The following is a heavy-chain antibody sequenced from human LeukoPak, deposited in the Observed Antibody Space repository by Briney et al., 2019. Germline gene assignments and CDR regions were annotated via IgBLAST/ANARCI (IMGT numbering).Heavy chain of an antibody. D-gene: IGHD3-22*01. V-gene: IGHV1-69*05. J-gene: IGHJ3*02. CDR2: IIPIFGTA. CDR1: GGTFSSYA. Sequence: GSSVKVSCKASGGTFSSYAISWVRQAPGQGLEWMGGIIPIFGTANYAQKFQGRVTITTDESTSTAYMELSSLRSEDTAVYYCARERAHYYGSSGYRPDAFDIWGQGTMVTVSS. CDR3: ARERAHYYGSSGYRPDAFDI.